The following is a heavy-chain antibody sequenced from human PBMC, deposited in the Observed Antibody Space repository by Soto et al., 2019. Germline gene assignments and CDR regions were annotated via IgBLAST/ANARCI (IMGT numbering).Heavy chain of an antibody. V-gene: IGHV3-23*01. Sequence: EVQLLESGGGLVQPGGSLRLSCAASGFTFSQYGMSWVRQAPGKGLEWVSAITGGGSITYYADSVKGRFTISRDNSKNTLYLQMNSLGAEDTGLYYCAKNFATGGKVGFDPWGQGTLVTVSS. D-gene: IGHD1-26*01. CDR1: GFTFSQYG. CDR3: AKNFATGGKVGFDP. CDR2: ITGGGSIT. J-gene: IGHJ5*02.